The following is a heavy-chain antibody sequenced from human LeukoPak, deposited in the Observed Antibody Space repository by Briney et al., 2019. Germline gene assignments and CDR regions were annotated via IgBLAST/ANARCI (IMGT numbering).Heavy chain of an antibody. CDR1: GFTFSNAW. V-gene: IGHV3-21*01. CDR2: ITGSGAST. D-gene: IGHD3-16*01. Sequence: GGSLRLSCAASGFTFSNAWMSWVRQAPGKGLEWVSTITGSGASTYYADSVKGRFTISRDNAKNSLYLQMNSLRAEDTAVYYCARGGEAFDIWGQGTMVTVSS. J-gene: IGHJ3*02. CDR3: ARGGEAFDI.